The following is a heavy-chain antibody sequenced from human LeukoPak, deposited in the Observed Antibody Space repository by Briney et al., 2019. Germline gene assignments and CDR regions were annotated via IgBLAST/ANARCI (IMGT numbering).Heavy chain of an antibody. V-gene: IGHV3-30*02. Sequence: PGGSLRLSCAASGFTFSSYGMYWVRQAPGKGLEWVAFIRYDGSNKYYADSVKGRFTISRDNSKNTLYLQMNSLRAEDTAVFYCAKVRHSSGWYSLSYFDYWGQGTLVTVSS. J-gene: IGHJ4*02. CDR2: IRYDGSNK. CDR3: AKVRHSSGWYSLSYFDY. D-gene: IGHD6-19*01. CDR1: GFTFSSYG.